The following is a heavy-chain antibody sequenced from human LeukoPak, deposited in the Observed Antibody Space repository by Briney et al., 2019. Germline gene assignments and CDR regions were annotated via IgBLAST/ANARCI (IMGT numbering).Heavy chain of an antibody. CDR1: GGSFSGYY. J-gene: IGHJ4*02. V-gene: IGHV4-34*01. CDR2: INHSGST. Sequence: SETLSLTCAVYGGSFSGYYWSWIRQPPGKGLEWIGEINHSGSTNYNPSLKSRVTISVDTSKNQFSLRLSSVTAADTAVYYCARGDYGGNSGYWGQGTLVTVSS. CDR3: ARGDYGGNSGY. D-gene: IGHD4-23*01.